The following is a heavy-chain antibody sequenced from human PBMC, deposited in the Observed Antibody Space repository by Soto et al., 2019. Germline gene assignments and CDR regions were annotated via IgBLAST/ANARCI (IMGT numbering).Heavy chain of an antibody. D-gene: IGHD1-26*01. CDR1: GGTFSSYA. Sequence: GASVKVSCKASGGTFSSYAISWVRQAPGQGLEWMGGIIPIFGTANYAQKFQGRLTITAGESASTAYMDLSSLRSDDTAIYYCAIGSTYSGEFEFWGQGSLVTVSS. J-gene: IGHJ4*02. CDR2: IIPIFGTA. CDR3: AIGSTYSGEFEF. V-gene: IGHV1-69*13.